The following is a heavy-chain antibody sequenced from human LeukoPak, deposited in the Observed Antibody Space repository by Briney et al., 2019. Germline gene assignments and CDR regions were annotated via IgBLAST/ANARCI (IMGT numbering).Heavy chain of an antibody. CDR2: IYHSGST. V-gene: IGHV4-38-2*02. D-gene: IGHD2-21*01. CDR3: ARVLSCGGDCYPNWFDP. CDR1: GYSISSGYY. Sequence: SETLSLTCTVSGYSISSGYYWGWIRQPPGEGLGWIGSIYHSGSTYYNPSLKSRVTISVDTSKNQFSLKLSSVTAADTAVYYCARVLSCGGDCYPNWFDPWGQGTLVTVSS. J-gene: IGHJ5*02.